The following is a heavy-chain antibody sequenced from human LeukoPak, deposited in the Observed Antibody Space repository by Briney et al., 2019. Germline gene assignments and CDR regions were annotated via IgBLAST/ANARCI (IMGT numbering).Heavy chain of an antibody. CDR3: AREGYSSGWYYFDY. J-gene: IGHJ4*02. D-gene: IGHD6-19*01. V-gene: IGHV3-53*05. CDR2: IYSGGST. Sequence: GGSLRLSCAASGFTVSSNYMSWVRQAPGKGLEWVSVIYSGGSTYYADSVKGRFTISRDNSKNTLYLQMNSLRVEDTALYYCAREGYSSGWYYFDYWGQGTLVTVSS. CDR1: GFTVSSNY.